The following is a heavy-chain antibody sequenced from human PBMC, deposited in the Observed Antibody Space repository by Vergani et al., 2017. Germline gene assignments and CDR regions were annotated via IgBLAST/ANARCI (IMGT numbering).Heavy chain of an antibody. V-gene: IGHV4-31*03. D-gene: IGHD2-21*01. Sequence: QVQLQESGPGLVKPSQTLSLTCTVSGSSISSGGYYWSWIRQHPGKGLEWIGYIYYSGSTYYNPSLKSRVTISVDTSKNQFSLKLSSVTAADTAVYYCARDLRLTNPGGFDYWGQGTLVTVSS. CDR3: ARDLRLTNPGGFDY. CDR2: IYYSGST. J-gene: IGHJ4*02. CDR1: GSSISSGGYY.